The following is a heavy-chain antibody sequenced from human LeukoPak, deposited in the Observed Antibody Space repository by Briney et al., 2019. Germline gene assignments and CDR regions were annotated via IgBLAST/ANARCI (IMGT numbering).Heavy chain of an antibody. J-gene: IGHJ4*02. CDR2: ISGSGGST. CDR3: AKDGGYYYDSSGYFDHIDFDY. Sequence: QPGGSLRLSCAASGFTFSSYAMSWVRQAPGKGLEWVSAISGSGGSTYYADSVKGRFTISRDNSKNTLYLQMNSLRAEDTAVYYCAKDGGYYYDSSGYFDHIDFDYWGQGTLVTVSS. V-gene: IGHV3-23*01. D-gene: IGHD3-22*01. CDR1: GFTFSSYA.